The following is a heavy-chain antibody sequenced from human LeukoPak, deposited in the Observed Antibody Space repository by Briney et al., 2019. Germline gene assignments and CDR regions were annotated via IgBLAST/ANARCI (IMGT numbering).Heavy chain of an antibody. Sequence: SETLSLTCTVSGGSISTYYWSWIRQPPGKGLEWIGYIDYGGSTNYNPSLKSRVTISVDTPKNQFSLKLSSVTAADTAVYYCARVYCSSSNCYDYYFDYWGQGTMVTVSS. CDR2: IDYGGST. V-gene: IGHV4-59*01. J-gene: IGHJ4*02. CDR3: ARVYCSSSNCYDYYFDY. CDR1: GGSISTYY. D-gene: IGHD2-2*01.